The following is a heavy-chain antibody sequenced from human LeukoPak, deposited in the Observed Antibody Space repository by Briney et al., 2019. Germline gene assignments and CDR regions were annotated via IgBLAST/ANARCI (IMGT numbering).Heavy chain of an antibody. CDR3: AKDQPPLWFGDPKDAFDI. V-gene: IGHV3-30*18. CDR1: GFTFSSYG. J-gene: IGHJ3*02. CDR2: ISYDGSNK. D-gene: IGHD3-10*01. Sequence: PGGSLRLSCAASGFTFSSYGMHWVRQAPGKGLEWVAVISYDGSNKYYADSVKGRFTISRDNSKNTLYLQMNSLRAEDTAVYYCAKDQPPLWFGDPKDAFDIWGQGTMVTVSS.